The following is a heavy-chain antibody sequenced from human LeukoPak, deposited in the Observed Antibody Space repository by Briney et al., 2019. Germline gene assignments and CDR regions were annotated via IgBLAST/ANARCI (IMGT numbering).Heavy chain of an antibody. CDR1: GFTFSSYA. CDR3: ARDPVYYGSGSYSRFDP. J-gene: IGHJ5*02. Sequence: GRSLRLSCAASGFTFSSYAMHWVRQVPGKGLEWVAVISYDGSNKYYADSVKGRFTISRDNSKNTLYLQMNSLRAEDTAVYYCARDPVYYGSGSYSRFDPWGQGTLVTVSS. V-gene: IGHV3-30*04. CDR2: ISYDGSNK. D-gene: IGHD3-10*01.